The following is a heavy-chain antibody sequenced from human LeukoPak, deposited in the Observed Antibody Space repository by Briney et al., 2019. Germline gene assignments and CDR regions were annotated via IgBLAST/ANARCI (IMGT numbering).Heavy chain of an antibody. V-gene: IGHV1-69*13. J-gene: IGHJ3*02. CDR1: GGTFSSYA. CDR2: IIPIFGTA. CDR3: AREGPTGPTDAFDI. D-gene: IGHD1-1*01. Sequence: ASVKVSCKASGGTFSSYAISWVRQAPGQGLEWMGGIIPIFGTANYAQKFQGRVTITADESTSTAYMELSSVRSEDTAVYYCAREGPTGPTDAFDIRGQGTMVTVSS.